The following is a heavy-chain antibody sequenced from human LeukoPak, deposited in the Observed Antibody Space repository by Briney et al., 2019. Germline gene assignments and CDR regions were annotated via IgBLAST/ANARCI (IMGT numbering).Heavy chain of an antibody. D-gene: IGHD3-22*01. CDR1: GGSFSGYY. CDR3: ARTPKYYYDSSGRLDY. Sequence: KPSETLSLTCAVYGGSFSGYYWSWIRQPPGKGLEWIGEINHSGSTNYNPSFKSRVTISVDTSKNQFSLKLSSVTAADTAVYYCARTPKYYYDSSGRLDYWGQGTLVTVSS. J-gene: IGHJ4*02. V-gene: IGHV4-34*01. CDR2: INHSGST.